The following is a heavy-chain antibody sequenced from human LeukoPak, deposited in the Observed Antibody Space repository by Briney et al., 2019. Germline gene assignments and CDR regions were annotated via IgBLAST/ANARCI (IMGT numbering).Heavy chain of an antibody. CDR1: GFTFDDYG. D-gene: IGHD3-10*01. CDR3: AKDDAWLRFGE. V-gene: IGHV3-23*01. Sequence: GGSLRLSCAASGFTFDDYGMSWVRQAPGKGLEWVSGISPSGDITYYADSVKGRFTISRDNSKNTLYLEVISLTAEDTAVYYCAKDDAWLRFGEWSQGTLVTVSS. CDR2: ISPSGDIT. J-gene: IGHJ4*02.